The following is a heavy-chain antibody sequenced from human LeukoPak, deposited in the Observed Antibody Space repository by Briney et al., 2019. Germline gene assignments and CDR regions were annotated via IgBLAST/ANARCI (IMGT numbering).Heavy chain of an antibody. CDR3: ARDGSYGSYYYYGMDV. Sequence: ASVKVSCKASGGTFSSYAISWVRQAPGQGLEWMGRIIPILGIANYAQKFQGRVTITADESTSTAYMELSSLRSEDTAVYYCARDGSYGSYYYYGMDVWGQGTTVTVSS. J-gene: IGHJ6*02. CDR1: GGTFSSYA. D-gene: IGHD5-18*01. CDR2: IIPILGIA. V-gene: IGHV1-69*04.